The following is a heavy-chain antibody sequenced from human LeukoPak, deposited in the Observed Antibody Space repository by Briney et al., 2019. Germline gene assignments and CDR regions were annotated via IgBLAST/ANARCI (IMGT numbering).Heavy chain of an antibody. CDR2: INPNSGGT. CDR1: GYTFTGYY. Sequence: ASVKVSCKASGYTFTGYYMHWVRQAPGQGLEWMGWINPNSGGTNYAQKFQGRVTMTRDTSISTAYMELSGLRSDDTAVYYCARAPWEDPLYYYYYGMDVWGQGTTVTVSS. D-gene: IGHD1-26*01. V-gene: IGHV1-2*02. CDR3: ARAPWEDPLYYYYYGMDV. J-gene: IGHJ6*02.